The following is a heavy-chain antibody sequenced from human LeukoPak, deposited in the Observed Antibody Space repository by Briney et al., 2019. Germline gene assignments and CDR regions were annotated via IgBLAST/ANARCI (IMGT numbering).Heavy chain of an antibody. J-gene: IGHJ4*02. CDR1: GYTFTGYY. CDR3: ASRGSSGWLPEIFDY. Sequence: GASVKVSCKASGYTFTGYYMHWVRQAPGQGLEWMGWINPNSGGTNYAQKFQGRVTMTRDTSISTAYMELSRLRSDDTAVYYCASRGSSGWLPEIFDYWGQGTLVTVSS. D-gene: IGHD6-19*01. CDR2: INPNSGGT. V-gene: IGHV1-2*02.